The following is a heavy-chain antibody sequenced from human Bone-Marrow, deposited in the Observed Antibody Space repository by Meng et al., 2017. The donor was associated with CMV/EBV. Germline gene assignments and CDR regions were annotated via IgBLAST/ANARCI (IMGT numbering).Heavy chain of an antibody. Sequence: SVKVSCKASGGTFSSYAISWVRQAPGQGLEWMGGIIPIFGTANYAQRFQGRVTITADKSTGTVYMELSSLRSEDTAVYYCVGSEEFYHFRSGWEWYYHYGMDVWGPGTTVTVSS. CDR1: GGTFSSYA. CDR2: IIPIFGTA. CDR3: VGSEEFYHFRSGWEWYYHYGMDV. V-gene: IGHV1-69*06. J-gene: IGHJ6*02. D-gene: IGHD3-3*01.